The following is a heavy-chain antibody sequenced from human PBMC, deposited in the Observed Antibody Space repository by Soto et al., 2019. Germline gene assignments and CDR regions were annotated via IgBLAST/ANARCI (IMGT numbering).Heavy chain of an antibody. CDR3: AHRPYGDYPIYY. CDR2: IYWDDDK. J-gene: IGHJ4*02. D-gene: IGHD4-17*01. CDR1: GFSLNTSGVG. V-gene: IGHV2-5*02. Sequence: QITLKESGPTLVKPTQPLTLTCTLSGFSLNTSGVGVGWIRQPPGKALEWLALIYWDDDKRYSPALKSRVTIAKDTTHNPEVLTMTNMDPVDTGTYYCAHRPYGDYPIYYRGQGPLVTVSS.